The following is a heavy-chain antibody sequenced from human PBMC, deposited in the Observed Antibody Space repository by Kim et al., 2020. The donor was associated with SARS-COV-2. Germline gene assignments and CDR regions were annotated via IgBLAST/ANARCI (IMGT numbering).Heavy chain of an antibody. D-gene: IGHD2-15*01. CDR2: ISYDGINK. V-gene: IGHV3-30-3*01. Sequence: GGSLRLSCAGSGFSLGGYAMHWVRQAPGKGLEWVAIISYDGINKFYADSVKGRFTVSRDNSKNTLFLQMDSLRVEDTAIYYCARDYCSGGSCYYADYWGQGTLVTVSS. CDR3: ARDYCSGGSCYYADY. CDR1: GFSLGGYA. J-gene: IGHJ4*02.